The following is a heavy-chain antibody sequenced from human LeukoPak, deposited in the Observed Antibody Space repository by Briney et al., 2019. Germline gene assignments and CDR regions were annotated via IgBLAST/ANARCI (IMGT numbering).Heavy chain of an antibody. CDR3: AKVYYDSRGREAFDI. Sequence: GGSLRLSCAASGFTFSTYWMSWVRQAPGQGLELVANIKQDGSEKYYVDSVKGRFTISRDNSKHTLYLQMNSLRAEDTAVYYCAKVYYDSRGREAFDIWGQGTMVTVSS. CDR1: GFTFSTYW. V-gene: IGHV3-7*01. J-gene: IGHJ3*02. D-gene: IGHD3-22*01. CDR2: IKQDGSEK.